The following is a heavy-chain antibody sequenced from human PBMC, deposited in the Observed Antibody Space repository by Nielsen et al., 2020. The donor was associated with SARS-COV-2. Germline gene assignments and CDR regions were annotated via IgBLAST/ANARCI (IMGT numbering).Heavy chain of an antibody. CDR3: ARDDGRDFYGMDV. CDR2: IYSGGST. Sequence: GESLKISCAASGFTFSSYAMSWVRQAPGKGLEWVSLIYSGGSTYYADSVKDRFTISRDNSKNTLYLQMNSLRAEDTAVYYCARDDGRDFYGMDVWGQGTTVTVSS. CDR1: GFTFSSYA. D-gene: IGHD5-24*01. J-gene: IGHJ6*02. V-gene: IGHV3-66*01.